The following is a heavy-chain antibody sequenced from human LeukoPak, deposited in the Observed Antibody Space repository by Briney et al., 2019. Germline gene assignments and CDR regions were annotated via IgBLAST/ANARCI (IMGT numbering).Heavy chain of an antibody. J-gene: IGHJ4*02. D-gene: IGHD3-16*02. CDR3: ARSHDHLWGNYPDY. CDR2: IYYSGSS. V-gene: IGHV4-59*12. Sequence: PSETLSLTCTVSGGSISSYNWNWVRQPPGKGLEWIGYIYYSGSSNYNPSLKSRVTISIDTSKNQFSLRLNSVTAADTAMYYCARSHDHLWGNYPDYWGQGTLVTVSS. CDR1: GGSISSYN.